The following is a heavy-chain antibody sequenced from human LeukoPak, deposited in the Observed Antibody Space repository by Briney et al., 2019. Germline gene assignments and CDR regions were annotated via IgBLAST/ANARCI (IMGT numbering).Heavy chain of an antibody. V-gene: IGHV3-11*03. CDR1: GFTFNVSY. D-gene: IGHD6-13*01. J-gene: IGHJ3*02. Sequence: GGSLRLSCADSGFTFNVSYMRWVRQAPGKGLEWVSYISSSSSYTKYADSVKGRFTISRDNAKNSLYLQMNSLRAEDTAVYYCACALGTEAAGAFDIWGQGTMVTVSS. CDR2: ISSSSSYT. CDR3: ACALGTEAAGAFDI.